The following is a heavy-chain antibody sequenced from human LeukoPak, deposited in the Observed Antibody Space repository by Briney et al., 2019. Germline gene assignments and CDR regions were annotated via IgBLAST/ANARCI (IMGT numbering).Heavy chain of an antibody. V-gene: IGHV1-46*01. CDR1: GYTFTSYY. CDR2: INPSGGST. CDR3: ARGLLYYYDSSGIDY. Sequence: GASVKVSCKASGYTFTSYYMHWVRQAPGQGLEWMGIINPSGGSTSYAQKFQGRVTMTRDTSTSTVYMELSSLRSEDTAVYYRARGLLYYYDSSGIDYWGQGTLVTVSS. J-gene: IGHJ4*02. D-gene: IGHD3-22*01.